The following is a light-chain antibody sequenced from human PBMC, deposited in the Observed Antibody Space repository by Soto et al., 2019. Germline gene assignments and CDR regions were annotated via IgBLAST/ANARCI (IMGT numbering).Light chain of an antibody. CDR3: QQLNTFPPFFT. J-gene: IGKJ3*01. CDR2: GAS. Sequence: DIQLTQSPSFLSASVGDRVTITCRASQGIRSYFAWYQQRPGKAPELLIYGASTLRPGGASRFSGSGSGTEFTLTISSLQHEDFATYFCQQLNTFPPFFTFGPGTKVDIK. V-gene: IGKV1-9*01. CDR1: QGIRSY.